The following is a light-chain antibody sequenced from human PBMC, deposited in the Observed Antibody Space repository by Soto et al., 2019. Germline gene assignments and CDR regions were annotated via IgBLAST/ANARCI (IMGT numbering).Light chain of an antibody. CDR2: KAS. V-gene: IGKV1-5*03. CDR1: QTISSL. J-gene: IGKJ4*01. CDR3: QQIYSAPLT. Sequence: DIQMTQSPSTLSGSVGDRVTITCRASQTISSLLAWYQQKPGKAPKLLTYKASTLKSGVPSRFSGSGSETEFTLSISSLQPEDFATYFCQQIYSAPLTFGGGTKVDIK.